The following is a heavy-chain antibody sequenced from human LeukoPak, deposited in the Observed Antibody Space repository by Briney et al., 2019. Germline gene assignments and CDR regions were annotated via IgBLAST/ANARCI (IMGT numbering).Heavy chain of an antibody. J-gene: IGHJ4*02. CDR1: GFTFSSYG. Sequence: PGGSLRLSCAASGFTFSSYGMHWVRQAPGKGLEWVAFIRYDGSNKYYADSVKGRFTISRDNSKNTLYLQMNSLRAEDTAVYYCAKDLARGHFGVVIPTPFDYWGQGTLVTVSS. V-gene: IGHV3-30*02. D-gene: IGHD3-3*01. CDR2: IRYDGSNK. CDR3: AKDLARGHFGVVIPTPFDY.